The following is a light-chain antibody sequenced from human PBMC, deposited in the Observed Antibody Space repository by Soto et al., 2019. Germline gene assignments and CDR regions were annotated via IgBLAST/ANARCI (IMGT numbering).Light chain of an antibody. CDR1: SSDVGGYNY. CDR3: SSYTSSSTLVV. CDR2: DVS. V-gene: IGLV2-14*01. Sequence: QSALTQPASVSGSPGQSITISCTGTSSDVGGYNYVSWYQQHPGKAPKLMIYDVSNRPSGVSNRFSGSKSGNTASLNNSGLQAADEADYYCSSYTSSSTLVVFGGGTKLTVL. J-gene: IGLJ2*01.